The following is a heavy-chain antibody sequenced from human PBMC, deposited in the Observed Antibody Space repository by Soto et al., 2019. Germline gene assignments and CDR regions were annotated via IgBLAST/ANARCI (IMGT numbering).Heavy chain of an antibody. V-gene: IGHV1-18*04. Sequence: SVKVSFKTSCYTFTNYGFSWVRQAPGQGLEWMGWISGYNGNTDYAQKFQDRVTMTIDTSTGTGYMEMRSLRSDDTDIYYCARDSGDSGGSLVDYWGQGTLVTVYS. D-gene: IGHD3-22*01. CDR3: ARDSGDSGGSLVDY. J-gene: IGHJ4*02. CDR1: CYTFTNYG. CDR2: ISGYNGNT.